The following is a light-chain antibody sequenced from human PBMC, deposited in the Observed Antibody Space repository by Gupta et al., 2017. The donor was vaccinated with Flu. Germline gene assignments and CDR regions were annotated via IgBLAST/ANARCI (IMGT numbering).Light chain of an antibody. Sequence: GKTGRITGGGKNIGIKSVRWSHQKPGQAPLLVVYDDRHRPSGIPERFSGSNCGNTATLTSSRLEAGDEADYYCHVWDSSSDHGVFGGGTKPTVL. CDR3: HVWDSSSDHGV. V-gene: IGLV3-21*03. CDR1: NIGIKS. J-gene: IGLJ3*02. CDR2: DDR.